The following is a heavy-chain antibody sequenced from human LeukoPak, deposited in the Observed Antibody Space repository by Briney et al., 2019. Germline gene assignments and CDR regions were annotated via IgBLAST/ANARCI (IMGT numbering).Heavy chain of an antibody. V-gene: IGHV3-30*18. J-gene: IGHJ6*02. Sequence: GGSLRLSCAASGFTFSSYGMHWVRQAPGKGLEWVAVISYGGSNKYYADSVKGRFTISRDNSKNTLYLQMNSLRAEDTAVYYCAKSSTGSSWPYYYYYYGMDVWGQGTTVTVSS. D-gene: IGHD6-13*01. CDR1: GFTFSSYG. CDR3: AKSSTGSSWPYYYYYYGMDV. CDR2: ISYGGSNK.